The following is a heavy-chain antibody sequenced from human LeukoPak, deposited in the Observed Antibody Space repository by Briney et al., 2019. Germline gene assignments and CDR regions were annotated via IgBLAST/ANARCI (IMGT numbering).Heavy chain of an antibody. D-gene: IGHD5-18*01. CDR1: GGSISIYY. V-gene: IGHV4-59*08. Sequence: SETLSLTCTVPGGSISIYYWSWIRQPPGKGLEWIGYVHYSGTANYNPSLRSRVTISLDTSKNQFSLNLNSVTAADTAVYYCARQPTAMAKSYFDSWGQGTLVTVSS. J-gene: IGHJ4*02. CDR2: VHYSGTA. CDR3: ARQPTAMAKSYFDS.